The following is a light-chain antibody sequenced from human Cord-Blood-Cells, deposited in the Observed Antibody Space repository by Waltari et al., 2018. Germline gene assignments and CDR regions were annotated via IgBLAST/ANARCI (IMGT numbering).Light chain of an antibody. V-gene: IGKV3-20*01. CDR3: QQYGSPYT. J-gene: IGKJ2*01. CDR2: GAS. CDR1: QSVSSSY. Sequence: EIVLTQSPGTLSLSPGERATLSCRASQSVSSSYLAWYQQKPGQAPRLLIYGASSRATGIPDRFSGSGSATDFTLTISRLEPEDFAVYYCQQYGSPYTFGQGTKLEIK.